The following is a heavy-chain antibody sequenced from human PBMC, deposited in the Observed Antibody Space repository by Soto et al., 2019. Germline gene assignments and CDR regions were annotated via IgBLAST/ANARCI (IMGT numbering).Heavy chain of an antibody. J-gene: IGHJ6*02. CDR2: IMPIFGTA. CDR3: AGTYNSSVYYSDYYTSGMDV. V-gene: IGHV1-69*13. D-gene: IGHD3-22*01. CDR1: GGTFSSYA. Sequence: ASVKVSCKASGGTFSSYAISWVRQAPGQGREWRGGIMPIFGTANYAQKFQGRVTITADESTSTAYMELSSLRSADTAVYYCAGTYNSSVYYSDYYTSGMDVSGQGTTVTVSS.